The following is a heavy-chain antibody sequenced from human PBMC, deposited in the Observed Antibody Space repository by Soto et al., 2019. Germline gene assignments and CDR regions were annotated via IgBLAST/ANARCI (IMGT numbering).Heavy chain of an antibody. Sequence: QVQLVQSGAEVKKPGSSVKVSCKASGGTFSSYAISWVRQAPGQGLEWMGGIIPIFGTANYAQKFQGRVTITADESTSTAYMELSGLRSEDTAVYYCARDPSTYYYYGMDVWGQGTTVTVSS. CDR3: ARDPSTYYYYGMDV. J-gene: IGHJ6*02. CDR2: IIPIFGTA. CDR1: GGTFSSYA. V-gene: IGHV1-69*01.